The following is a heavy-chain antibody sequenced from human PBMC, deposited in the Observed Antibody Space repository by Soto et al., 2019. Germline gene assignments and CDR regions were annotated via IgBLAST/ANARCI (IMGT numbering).Heavy chain of an antibody. V-gene: IGHV3-23*01. CDR2: LSGSGDTT. D-gene: IGHD6-13*01. CDR3: ASLYSSSWSSTFQH. CDR1: GFTFSTYA. J-gene: IGHJ1*01. Sequence: PGGSLRLSCAASGFTFSTYAMSWVRQAPGKGLEWVSTLSGSGDTTYYADSVKGRFTISRDNSKNTLYLQMNSLRAEDTAVYYCASLYSSSWSSTFQHWGQGTLLTVSS.